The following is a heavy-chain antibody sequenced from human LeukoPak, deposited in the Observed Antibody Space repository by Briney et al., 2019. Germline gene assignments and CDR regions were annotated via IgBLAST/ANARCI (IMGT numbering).Heavy chain of an antibody. V-gene: IGHV3-48*03. Sequence: GGSLTLSCAASGFTFSSYEMNWLRQSPGKGLEGVSYISSSGSSIYYADSVKGRFTISRDNAKNSLYLQMNSLRAEDTAVYYCARGVYGGRYLWGAFDIWGQGTMVTVSS. D-gene: IGHD1-26*01. J-gene: IGHJ3*02. CDR2: ISSSGSSI. CDR3: ARGVYGGRYLWGAFDI. CDR1: GFTFSSYE.